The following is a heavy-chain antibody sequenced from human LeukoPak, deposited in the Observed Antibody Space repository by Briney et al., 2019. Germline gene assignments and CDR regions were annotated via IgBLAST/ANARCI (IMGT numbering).Heavy chain of an antibody. CDR1: GFTFSSYS. J-gene: IGHJ4*02. CDR3: ARHLYSSSPD. D-gene: IGHD6-6*01. V-gene: IGHV3-48*01. CDR2: ITSSSSAI. Sequence: GGSLRLSCAASGFTFSSYSMNWVRQAPGKGLEWVSHITSSSSAIYYADSVKGRFSISRDNAKNSLYLQMNSLRAEDTAVYYCARHLYSSSPDWGQGTLVTVSS.